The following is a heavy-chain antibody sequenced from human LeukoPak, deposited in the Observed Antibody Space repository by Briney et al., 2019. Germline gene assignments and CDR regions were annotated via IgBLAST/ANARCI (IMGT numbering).Heavy chain of an antibody. Sequence: SQTLSLTCAISGDSVSSNSAAWNWIRQSPSRGLEWLGRTYYRSKWYNDYAVSVKSRITINPDTSKNQFSLQLNSVTPEDTAVYYCARGGQGDGYSDDDAFDIWGQGTMVTVSS. J-gene: IGHJ3*02. CDR2: TYYRSKWYN. CDR1: GDSVSSNSAA. CDR3: ARGGQGDGYSDDDAFDI. V-gene: IGHV6-1*01. D-gene: IGHD5-24*01.